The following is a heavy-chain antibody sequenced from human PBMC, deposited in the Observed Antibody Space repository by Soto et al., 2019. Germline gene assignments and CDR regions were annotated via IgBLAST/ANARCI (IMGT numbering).Heavy chain of an antibody. J-gene: IGHJ4*02. CDR2: ISGSGGST. D-gene: IGHD6-6*01. V-gene: IGHV3-23*01. CDR3: AKASGGSIAARPSDY. Sequence: GGSLRLSCAASGFTFSSYAMSWVRQAPGKGLEWVSAISGSGGSTYYADSVKGRFTISRDNSKNTLYLQMNSLRAEDTAVYYCAKASGGSIAARPSDYWGQGTLVTVSS. CDR1: GFTFSSYA.